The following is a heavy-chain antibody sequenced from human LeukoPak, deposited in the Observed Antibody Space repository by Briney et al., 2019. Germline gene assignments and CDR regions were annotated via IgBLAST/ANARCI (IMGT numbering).Heavy chain of an antibody. Sequence: GGSLRLSCAASGFTFNSYWMSWVRQPPGKGLEWVANIKQDGSEEYYVDSVKGRFTISRDNAKNSLILQMNSLRAEDTAVYYCVRGSGYNSVWYDAFDIWGQGTMVTVSS. J-gene: IGHJ3*02. V-gene: IGHV3-7*03. CDR2: IKQDGSEE. CDR1: GFTFNSYW. D-gene: IGHD6-19*01. CDR3: VRGSGYNSVWYDAFDI.